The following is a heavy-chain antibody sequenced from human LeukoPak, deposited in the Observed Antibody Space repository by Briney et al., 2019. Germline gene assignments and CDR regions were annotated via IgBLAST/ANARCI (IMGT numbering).Heavy chain of an antibody. D-gene: IGHD3-22*01. J-gene: IGHJ4*02. CDR3: ASSRGYYSYFDY. V-gene: IGHV1-2*06. Sequence: ASVKVSCKACGYTFTGYYMHWVRQAPGQGLEWMGRINPNSGGTNYAQKFQGRVTMTRDTSISTAYMELSRLRSDDTAVYYCASSRGYYSYFDYWGQGTLVTVSS. CDR1: GYTFTGYY. CDR2: INPNSGGT.